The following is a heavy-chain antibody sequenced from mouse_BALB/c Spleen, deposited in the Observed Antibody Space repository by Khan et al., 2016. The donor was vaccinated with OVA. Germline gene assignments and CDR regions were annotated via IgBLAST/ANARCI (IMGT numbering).Heavy chain of an antibody. J-gene: IGHJ2*01. CDR2: ISYSGVT. CDR3: ARGNYYGYYFDY. CDR1: GYSITSGYA. V-gene: IGHV3-2*02. Sequence: EVKLEVSGPGLVKPSQSLSLTCTVTGYSITSGYAWNWIRQFPENKLEWMGYISYSGVTSYTPSLKSRISITRDTSKNQFFLQLTSVTTEDTATYYCARGNYYGYYFDYWGQGTTLTVSS. D-gene: IGHD1-1*01.